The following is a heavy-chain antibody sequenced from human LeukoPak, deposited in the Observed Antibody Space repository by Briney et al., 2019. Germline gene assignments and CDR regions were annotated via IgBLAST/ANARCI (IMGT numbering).Heavy chain of an antibody. CDR1: GDSVSSNSAA. CDR3: ASSGVSPYYYGSGSYYNVPSTFDY. Sequence: SQTLSLTCAISGDSVSSNSAAWNWIRQSPSRGLEWLGRTYYRSKWYNDYAVSVKSRITINPDTSKNQFSLQLNSVTPEDTAVYYCASSGVSPYYYGSGSYYNVPSTFDYWGQGTLVTVSS. V-gene: IGHV6-1*01. D-gene: IGHD3-10*01. CDR2: TYYRSKWYN. J-gene: IGHJ4*02.